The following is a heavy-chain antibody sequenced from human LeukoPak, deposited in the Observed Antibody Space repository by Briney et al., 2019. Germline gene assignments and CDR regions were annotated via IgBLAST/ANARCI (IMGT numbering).Heavy chain of an antibody. V-gene: IGHV4-59*01. CDR2: IYDSGIT. J-gene: IGHJ5*02. Sequence: SEALSLTRVVSRGSISSYYWCWIRQPPRTGREWVGHIYDSGITNYNPSLTRRVTISVDASKNHFSLKVSSVTAADTAVYYCARLATLSTVAARGRTWFDAWGQGTLVTVSS. CDR3: ARLATLSTVAARGRTWFDA. D-gene: IGHD6-6*01. CDR1: RGSISSYY.